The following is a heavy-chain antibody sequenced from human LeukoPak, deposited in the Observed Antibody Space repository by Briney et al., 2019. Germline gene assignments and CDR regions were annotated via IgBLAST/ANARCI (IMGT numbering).Heavy chain of an antibody. CDR2: INPNSGGT. CDR1: GYTFTGYY. Sequence: ASVKVSCKASGYTFTGYYMHWVRQAPGQGLGWMGWINPNSGGTNYAQKFQGRVTMTRDTSISTAYMELSRLRSDDTAVYYCARLSITIFGVPTYWGQGTLVTVSS. J-gene: IGHJ4*02. V-gene: IGHV1-2*02. D-gene: IGHD3-3*01. CDR3: ARLSITIFGVPTY.